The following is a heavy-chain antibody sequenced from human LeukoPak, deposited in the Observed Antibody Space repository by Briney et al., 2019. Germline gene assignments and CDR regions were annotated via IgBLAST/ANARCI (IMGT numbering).Heavy chain of an antibody. V-gene: IGHV3-64D*06. CDR3: VRGTGY. CDR1: GFTFSTYV. J-gene: IGHJ4*02. Sequence: GGSQRLSCSVSGFTFSTYVMHWVRQAPGKGLEYVSAISSNGDNTYYADSVKGRFTISRDNSKNTLYLQMSGLRADDTAVYYCVRGTGYWGQGTLVTVSS. CDR2: ISSNGDNT.